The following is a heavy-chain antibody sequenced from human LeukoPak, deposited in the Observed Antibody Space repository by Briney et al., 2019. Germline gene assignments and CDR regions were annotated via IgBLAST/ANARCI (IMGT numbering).Heavy chain of an antibody. J-gene: IGHJ4*02. CDR3: ARSMAGAKHSIFQSGLWYFDY. CDR2: IIPIFGTA. Sequence: SVKVSCKASGGTFSSYAISWVRQAPGQGLEWMGGIIPIFGTANYAQKFQGRATITADKSTSTAYMELSSLRSEDTAVYYCARSMAGAKHSIFQSGLWYFDYWGQGTLVTVSS. CDR1: GGTFSSYA. V-gene: IGHV1-69*06. D-gene: IGHD3-3*02.